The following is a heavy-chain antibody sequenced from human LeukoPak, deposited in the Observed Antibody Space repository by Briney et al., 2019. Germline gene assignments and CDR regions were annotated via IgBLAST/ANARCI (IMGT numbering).Heavy chain of an antibody. Sequence: PSETLSLTCTVSGGSISSYYWSWIRQPAGKGLEWIGRIYTSGSTNYNPSLKSRVTISVDTSKNQFSLKLSSVTAADTAVYYCARPYYDILTGYPDWYFDLWGRGTLVTVSS. V-gene: IGHV4-4*07. CDR2: IYTSGST. CDR1: GGSISSYY. J-gene: IGHJ2*01. D-gene: IGHD3-9*01. CDR3: ARPYYDILTGYPDWYFDL.